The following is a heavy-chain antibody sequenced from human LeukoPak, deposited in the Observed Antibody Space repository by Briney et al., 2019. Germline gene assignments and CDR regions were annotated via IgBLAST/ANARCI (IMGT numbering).Heavy chain of an antibody. CDR2: IYAGNSDT. V-gene: IGHV5-51*01. CDR3: AMHGGGTMTNWFVP. J-gene: IGHJ5*02. CDR1: IHFPPII. D-gene: IGHD3-16*01. Sequence: PWDSLKISRKGVRIHFPPIILSLVAKMSGKGLEWMGIIYAGNSDTRYSPSFQGQVTISGDKSISTAYLQASSLKTSDTAMYYCAMHGGGTMTNWFVPWGQGTLVTVTS.